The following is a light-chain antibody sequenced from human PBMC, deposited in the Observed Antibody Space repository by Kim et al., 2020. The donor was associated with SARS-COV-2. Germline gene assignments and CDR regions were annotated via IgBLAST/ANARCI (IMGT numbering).Light chain of an antibody. Sequence: SASVGDRVTLTCRARQGITDNLAWYQQKPGKAPKRLIYGTSRLQSGVPSRFSGSGFGTEFTLTITSLQPEDFATYYCLQHRTYPCTFGQGTKLEI. V-gene: IGKV1-17*01. CDR3: LQHRTYPCT. J-gene: IGKJ2*02. CDR1: QGITDN. CDR2: GTS.